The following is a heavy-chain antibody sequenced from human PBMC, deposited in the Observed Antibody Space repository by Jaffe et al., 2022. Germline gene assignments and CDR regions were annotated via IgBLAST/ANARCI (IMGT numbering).Heavy chain of an antibody. CDR1: GFTFSKYA. Sequence: EVQLLESGGALEQPGGSLRLSCAASGFTFSKYAMSWVRQPPGKGLEWVSTISNSGAATYYADSVQGRITVSRDNSKNTLYLQMNSLRAEDTAVYYCVVSTVTYFDHWGQGTLVTVSS. D-gene: IGHD4-17*01. CDR2: ISNSGAAT. CDR3: VVSTVTYFDH. J-gene: IGHJ4*02. V-gene: IGHV3-23*01.